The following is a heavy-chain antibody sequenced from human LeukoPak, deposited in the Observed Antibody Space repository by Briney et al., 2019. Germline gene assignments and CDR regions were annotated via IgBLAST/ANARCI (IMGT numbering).Heavy chain of an antibody. Sequence: GGSLRLSCAASGFTFSSYAMSWVRQAPGKGLDWVSAISDSGDNKQYADSVKGRFTISRDNSKNTLYMQMNSLRAEDTAVYYCAKGDKPVIAMVKFDYWGQGTLVTVSS. V-gene: IGHV3-23*01. CDR2: ISDSGDNK. CDR3: AKGDKPVIAMVKFDY. J-gene: IGHJ4*02. D-gene: IGHD5-18*01. CDR1: GFTFSSYA.